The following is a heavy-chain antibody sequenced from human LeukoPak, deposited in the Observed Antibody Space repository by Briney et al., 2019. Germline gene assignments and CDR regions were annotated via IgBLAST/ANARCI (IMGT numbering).Heavy chain of an antibody. CDR2: FYVGGAT. CDR3: ARGDGYNFFDY. Sequence: PGGSLRLSCAASGFTFSNYGMSWVRQAPGKGLEWVSVFYVGGATYYADSVKGRFTISRDNSENTLYLQMKSLRAEDTAVYYCARGDGYNFFDYWGQGTLVTVSS. CDR1: GFTFSNYG. V-gene: IGHV3-53*01. J-gene: IGHJ4*02. D-gene: IGHD5-24*01.